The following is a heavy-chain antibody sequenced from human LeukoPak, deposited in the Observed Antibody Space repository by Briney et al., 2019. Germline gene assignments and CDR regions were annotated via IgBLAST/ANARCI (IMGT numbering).Heavy chain of an antibody. V-gene: IGHV4-59*08. Sequence: SETLSLTCTASGGSISSYYWSWIRQPPGKGLEWIGYIYYSGSTNYNPSLKSRVTISVDTSKNQFSLKLSSVTAADTAVYYCARQLRYYDSSGYYILAFDIWGQGTMVTVSS. CDR3: ARQLRYYDSSGYYILAFDI. D-gene: IGHD3-22*01. CDR1: GGSISSYY. CDR2: IYYSGST. J-gene: IGHJ3*02.